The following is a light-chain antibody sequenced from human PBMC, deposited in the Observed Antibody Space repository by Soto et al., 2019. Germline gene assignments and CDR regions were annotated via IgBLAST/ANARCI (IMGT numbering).Light chain of an antibody. CDR2: DVS. CDR3: SSYRSSSTDVV. V-gene: IGLV2-14*01. J-gene: IGLJ2*01. Sequence: QSALTQPASVSGSPGQSIAISCTGTSSDVGGYNYVSWYQQHPGKAPKLMIYDVSHRPSGVSDRFSGSKSGNTASLTISGLQAEDEADYYCSSYRSSSTDVVFGGGTKLTVL. CDR1: SSDVGGYNY.